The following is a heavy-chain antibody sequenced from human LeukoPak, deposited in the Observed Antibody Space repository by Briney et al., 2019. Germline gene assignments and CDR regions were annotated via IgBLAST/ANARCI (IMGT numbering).Heavy chain of an antibody. CDR1: GFTFSSYG. CDR2: ISYDGSNK. CDR3: AKPREDGDYLDY. Sequence: PGGSLRLSCAASGFTFSSYGMHWVRQAPGKGLEWVAVISYDGSNKCYADSVKGRFTISRDNSKNTLYLQMNSLRAEDTAVYYCAKPREDGDYLDYWGQGTLVTVSS. V-gene: IGHV3-30*18. D-gene: IGHD4-17*01. J-gene: IGHJ4*02.